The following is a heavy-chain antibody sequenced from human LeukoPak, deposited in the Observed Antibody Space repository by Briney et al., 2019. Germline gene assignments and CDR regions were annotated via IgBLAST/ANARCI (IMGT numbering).Heavy chain of an antibody. Sequence: ASVKVSCKVSGYTLTELSMHWVRQAPGKGLEWMGGFDPEDGETIYAQKFQGRVTMTEDTSTDTAYMELSSLRSEDTAIYYCARNIVGPRQVDYWGQGTLVTVSS. CDR3: ARNIVGPRQVDY. D-gene: IGHD1-26*01. CDR2: FDPEDGET. J-gene: IGHJ4*02. CDR1: GYTLTELS. V-gene: IGHV1-24*01.